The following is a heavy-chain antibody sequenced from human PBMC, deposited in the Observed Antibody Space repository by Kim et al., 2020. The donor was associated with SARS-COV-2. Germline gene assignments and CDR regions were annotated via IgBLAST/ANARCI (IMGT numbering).Heavy chain of an antibody. J-gene: IGHJ4*02. CDR3: ARHDSTGDTNFDY. V-gene: IGHV4-39*01. Sequence: YNPTLKGRVTISVDTSKNRSALKRSAVTAADTAVYYCARHDSTGDTNFDYWGQGTLVTVSS. D-gene: IGHD7-27*01.